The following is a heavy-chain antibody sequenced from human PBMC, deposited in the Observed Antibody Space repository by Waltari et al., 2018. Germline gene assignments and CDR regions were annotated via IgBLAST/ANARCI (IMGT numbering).Heavy chain of an antibody. Sequence: QVQLQESGPGLVKPSQTLSLTCTVSGGSISSGGYYWSWIRQHPGKGLEWMWYIYHSGSTYYNPSLKSRVTISVDRSKNQFSLKLSSVTAADTAVYYCASPLTYFDSSGYVCWGQGTMVTVSS. CDR2: IYHSGST. CDR3: ASPLTYFDSSGYVC. D-gene: IGHD3-22*01. V-gene: IGHV4-31*03. CDR1: GGSISSGGYY. J-gene: IGHJ3*01.